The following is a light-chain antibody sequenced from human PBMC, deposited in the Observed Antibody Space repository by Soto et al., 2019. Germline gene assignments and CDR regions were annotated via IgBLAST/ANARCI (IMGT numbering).Light chain of an antibody. V-gene: IGLV2-14*01. CDR3: SSYPSSSTV. J-gene: IGLJ1*01. CDR2: DVS. Sequence: QSVLTQPASVSGSPGRSITISCTGTSSDVGGYNYVSWYQQHPGKAPKLMIYDVSNRPSGVSNRFSGSKSGNTASLTISGLQAEDEADYYCSSYPSSSTVFGTGTKFTVL. CDR1: SSDVGGYNY.